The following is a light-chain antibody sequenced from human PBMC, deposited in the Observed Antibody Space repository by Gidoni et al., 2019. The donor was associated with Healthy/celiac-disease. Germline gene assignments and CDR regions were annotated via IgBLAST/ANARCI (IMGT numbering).Light chain of an antibody. CDR3: SSYTSSSTLGV. CDR1: SSDVGGYNY. CDR2: EVS. Sequence: QSALTQPASVPGSPGRSVTTSCTGSSSDVGGYNYVSWYQQHPGKAPKLMIYEVSNRPSGVSNRFSGSTSGNPASLPISGLQAEDEPDYYCSSYTSSSTLGVFGGGTKLTVL. V-gene: IGLV2-14*01. J-gene: IGLJ2*01.